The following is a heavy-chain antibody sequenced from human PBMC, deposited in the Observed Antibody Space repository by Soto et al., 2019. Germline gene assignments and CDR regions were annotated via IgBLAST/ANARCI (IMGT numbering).Heavy chain of an antibody. V-gene: IGHV3-33*01. CDR2: IWYDGSNK. CDR1: GFTFSSYG. D-gene: IGHD3-10*01. J-gene: IGHJ6*02. Sequence: QVQLVESGGGVVQPGRSLRLSCAASGFTFSSYGMHWVRQAPGKGLEWVAVIWYDGSNKYYADSVKGRFTISRDNSKNTLYLQMNSLRAEDTAVYYCARGGAYYGSGSYPLYYYGMDVWGQGTTVTVSS. CDR3: ARGGAYYGSGSYPLYYYGMDV.